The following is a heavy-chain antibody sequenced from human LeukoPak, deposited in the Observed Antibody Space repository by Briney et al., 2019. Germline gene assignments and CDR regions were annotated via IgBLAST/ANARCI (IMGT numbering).Heavy chain of an antibody. CDR2: ISHDGGNK. Sequence: GGSLRLSCAVSGFTLSSCGMHWVRQAPGKGLEWLAGISHDGGNKYYADSVKGRFTISRDNSQNTLDLQMNSLRAEDTALYYCAKETMVTLGSYFHCWGQGTQVTVSS. CDR3: AKETMVTLGSYFHC. CDR1: GFTLSSCG. V-gene: IGHV3-30*02. J-gene: IGHJ4*02. D-gene: IGHD4-23*01.